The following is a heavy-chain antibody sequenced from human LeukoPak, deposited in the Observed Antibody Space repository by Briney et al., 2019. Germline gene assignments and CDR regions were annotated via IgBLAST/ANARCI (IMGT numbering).Heavy chain of an antibody. D-gene: IGHD3-16*02. J-gene: IGHJ4*02. CDR1: GFTFSSYA. CDR2: ISGSGGST. V-gene: IGHV3-23*01. Sequence: PGGSLRLSCAASGFTFSSYAMSWVRQAPGKRLEWVPAISGSGGSTHYADSVKGRFTISRDNAKNTLYLQMNSLRVEDTAVYYCTRGYPIFDYWGQGTLVTVSS. CDR3: TRGYPIFDY.